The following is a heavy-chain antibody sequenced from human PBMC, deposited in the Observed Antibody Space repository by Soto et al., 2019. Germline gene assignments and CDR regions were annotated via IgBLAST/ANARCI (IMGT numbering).Heavy chain of an antibody. V-gene: IGHV3-9*01. CDR2: ISWNSGSI. J-gene: IGHJ4*02. CDR3: AKDWDYDSSGDFDY. Sequence: EVQLVESGGGLVQPGRSLRLSCAASGFIFDDYAMHWVRQAPGKGLEWVSGISWNSGSIGYADSVKGRFTISRDNAKNSLYLQMNRLRAEYAALYYCAKDWDYDSSGDFDYWGQGTLVTVSS. D-gene: IGHD3-22*01. CDR1: GFIFDDYA.